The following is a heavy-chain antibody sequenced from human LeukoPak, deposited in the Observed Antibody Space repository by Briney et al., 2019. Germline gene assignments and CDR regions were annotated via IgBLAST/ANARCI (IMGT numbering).Heavy chain of an antibody. Sequence: GGSLRLSCAASGFTVSPDYMSWVRQASGKGLEWVSVIYSGGSTDYADSVKGRFTISRDNSKNTLYLQMNSLRAEDTAVYYCARPSLRYGSSPDYWGQGTLVTVSS. CDR2: IYSGGST. V-gene: IGHV3-53*01. D-gene: IGHD3-10*01. CDR1: GFTVSPDY. CDR3: ARPSLRYGSSPDY. J-gene: IGHJ4*02.